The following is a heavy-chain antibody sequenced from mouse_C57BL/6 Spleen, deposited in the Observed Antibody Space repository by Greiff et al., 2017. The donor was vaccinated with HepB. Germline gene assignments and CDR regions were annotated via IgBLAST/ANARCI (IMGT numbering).Heavy chain of an antibody. J-gene: IGHJ4*01. D-gene: IGHD1-1*01. CDR1: GYTFTDYN. Sequence: VQLKQSGPELVKPGASVKMSCKASGYTFTDYNMHWVKQSHGKSLEWIGYINPNNGGTSYNQKFKGKATLTVNKSSSTAYMELRSLTSEDSAVYYCARYYGPYYYAMDYWGQGTSVTVSS. V-gene: IGHV1-22*01. CDR2: INPNNGGT. CDR3: ARYYGPYYYAMDY.